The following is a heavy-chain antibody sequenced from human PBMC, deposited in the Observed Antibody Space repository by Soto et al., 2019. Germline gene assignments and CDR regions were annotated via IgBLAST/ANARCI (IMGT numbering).Heavy chain of an antibody. D-gene: IGHD1-1*01. CDR2: ISTTSFTI. CDR1: GFSFSTYN. J-gene: IGHJ5*01. V-gene: IGHV3-48*02. Sequence: LSCAASGFSFSTYNMDWVRQAPGKAPEWIASISTTSFTIHYADSVKGRFTISRGNGRNSLYLEMNSLRDEDTAVYYCARDRCFDGTCYSASDSWGQGTLVTVSS. CDR3: ARDRCFDGTCYSASDS.